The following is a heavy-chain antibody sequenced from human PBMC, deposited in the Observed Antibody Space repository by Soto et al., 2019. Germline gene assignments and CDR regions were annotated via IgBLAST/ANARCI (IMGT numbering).Heavy chain of an antibody. CDR1: GGSISSGGYY. Sequence: QVQLQESGPGLVKPSQTLSLTCTVSGGSISSGGYYWSWIRQHPGKGLEWIGYIYYSGSTYYNPSLKSRVTISVDTSKNQFSLKLSSVTAADTAVYYCARQFFVVVIPTPNWFDPWGQGTLVTVSS. CDR2: IYYSGST. CDR3: ARQFFVVVIPTPNWFDP. V-gene: IGHV4-31*03. D-gene: IGHD3-3*01. J-gene: IGHJ5*02.